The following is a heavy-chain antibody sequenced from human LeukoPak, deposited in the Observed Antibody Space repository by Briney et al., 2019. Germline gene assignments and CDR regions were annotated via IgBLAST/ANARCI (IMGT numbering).Heavy chain of an antibody. D-gene: IGHD6-13*01. V-gene: IGHV1-18*01. J-gene: IGHJ3*02. Sequence: ASVKVSCKASGYTFTSYGISWVRQAPGQGLEWMGWISAYNGNTNYAQKLQGRVTMTTDTSTSTAYMELRCLRSDDTAVYYCARLYYSSSWYGAFDIWGQGAMVTVSS. CDR3: ARLYYSSSWYGAFDI. CDR2: ISAYNGNT. CDR1: GYTFTSYG.